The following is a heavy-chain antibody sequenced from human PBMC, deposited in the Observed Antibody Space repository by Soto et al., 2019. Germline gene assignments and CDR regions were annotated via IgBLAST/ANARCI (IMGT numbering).Heavy chain of an antibody. Sequence: EVQVEESGGGLVQPGGSLRLSCAASGFTFSGYAMHWVRQAPGKGLEYVSSISNDGISTYYADSVKGRFTISRDNSKNTLYLHMGSRRVEDMAVYYCARVGGGGDCCSSWYFDLWGRGTLVTVSS. CDR3: ARVGGGGDCCSSWYFDL. V-gene: IGHV3-64*07. CDR1: GFTFSGYA. CDR2: ISNDGIST. J-gene: IGHJ2*01. D-gene: IGHD2-21*02.